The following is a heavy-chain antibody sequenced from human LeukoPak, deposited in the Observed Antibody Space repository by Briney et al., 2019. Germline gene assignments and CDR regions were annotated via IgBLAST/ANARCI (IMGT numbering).Heavy chain of an antibody. CDR3: AKTYYYDPFDF. CDR1: GGSISNSGYY. Sequence: PSETLSLTCTVSGGSISNSGYYWGWIRQPPGKGLEWIGNIHYSGSTYYNPSLKSRVTISVDTSKNQFSLKLSSVTAADTAVYYCAKTYYYDPFDFWGQGTLVTVSS. J-gene: IGHJ4*02. D-gene: IGHD3-22*01. V-gene: IGHV4-39*01. CDR2: IHYSGST.